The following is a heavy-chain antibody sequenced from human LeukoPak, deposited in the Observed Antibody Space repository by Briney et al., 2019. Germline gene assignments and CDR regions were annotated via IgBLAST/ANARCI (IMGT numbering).Heavy chain of an antibody. CDR2: ISSSSSTI. Sequence: PGGSLRLSCAASGFTFSSYSMNWVRQAPGKGLEWVSYISSSSSTIYYADSVKGRFTISRDNAKNSLYLQMNSLRAEDTAVYYCARGDAXCNGCGMDVWGQGTTVTVSS. V-gene: IGHV3-48*01. D-gene: IGHD2-15*01. CDR3: ARGDAXCNGCGMDV. CDR1: GFTFSSYS. J-gene: IGHJ6*02.